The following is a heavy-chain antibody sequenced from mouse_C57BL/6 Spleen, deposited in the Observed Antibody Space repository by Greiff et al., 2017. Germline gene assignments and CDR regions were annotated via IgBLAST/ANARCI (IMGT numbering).Heavy chain of an antibody. CDR1: GFSLSTSGMG. Sequence: QVTLKVCGPGILQSSQTLSLTCSFSGFSLSTSGMGVSWIRQPSGKGLEWLAHIYWDDDKRYNPSLKSRLTISKDTSRNQVFLKITSVDTADTATYYCARSMWEYDLDYWGQGTTLTVSS. J-gene: IGHJ2*01. D-gene: IGHD2-3*01. CDR2: IYWDDDK. CDR3: ARSMWEYDLDY. V-gene: IGHV8-12*01.